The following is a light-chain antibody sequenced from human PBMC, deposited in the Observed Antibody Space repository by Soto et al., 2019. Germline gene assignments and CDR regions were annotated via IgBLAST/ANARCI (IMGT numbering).Light chain of an antibody. V-gene: IGKV3-20*01. CDR3: QQYGRSPTT. CDR2: GAS. Sequence: EPGLTPSPRTRAVSPKKVDPGFVRTSQSVTSNSVAWYHQKFGQPPRLLIYGASSRATCIPDRFSGGGCVTYFTLSFSRLEPEGFAVYYWQQYGRSPTTFGQGTKVDIK. CDR1: QSVTSNS. J-gene: IGKJ1*01.